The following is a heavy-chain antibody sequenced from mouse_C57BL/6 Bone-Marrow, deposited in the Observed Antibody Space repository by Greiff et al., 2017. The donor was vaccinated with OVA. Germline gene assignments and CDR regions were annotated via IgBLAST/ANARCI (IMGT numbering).Heavy chain of an antibody. CDR3: SRLNY. CDR2: IGPSDSYT. J-gene: IGHJ2*01. Sequence: QVHVKQPGAGLVRPGTSVKLSCTASGYTFTGYWMHWVKQRPGQGLEWIGVIGPSDSYTNYNQKVKGKATLTVDTAYSTAFMQLSSLTSEDSAVYYCSRLNYWGQGTTLTVSS. CDR1: GYTFTGYW. V-gene: IGHV1-59*01.